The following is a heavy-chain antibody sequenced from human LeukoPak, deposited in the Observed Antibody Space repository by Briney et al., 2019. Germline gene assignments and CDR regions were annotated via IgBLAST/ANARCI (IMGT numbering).Heavy chain of an antibody. Sequence: PSETLSLTCTVSGGSLSGYYWSWIRQPPGKGLEWIGYIYYSGSTNYSPSLRSRVTISVDTSKNQFSLKLSSVTAADTAVYYCARLKRGFYDGLDYWGQGTLVTVSS. J-gene: IGHJ4*02. CDR3: ARLKRGFYDGLDY. D-gene: IGHD5/OR15-5a*01. CDR2: IYYSGST. V-gene: IGHV4-59*01. CDR1: GGSLSGYY.